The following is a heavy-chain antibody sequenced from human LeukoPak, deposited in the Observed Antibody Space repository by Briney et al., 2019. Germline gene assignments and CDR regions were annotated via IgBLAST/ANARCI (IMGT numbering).Heavy chain of an antibody. CDR3: ARAPYSSSWRPFDY. CDR1: GFTFSSYA. J-gene: IGHJ4*02. D-gene: IGHD6-13*01. V-gene: IGHV3-64*01. Sequence: PGGSLRLSCAASGFTFSSYAMHWVRQAPGKGLEYVSAISSNGGSTYYANSVKGRFTISRDNSKNTLYLQMGSLRAEDMAVYYCARAPYSSSWRPFDYWGQGTLATVSS. CDR2: ISSNGGST.